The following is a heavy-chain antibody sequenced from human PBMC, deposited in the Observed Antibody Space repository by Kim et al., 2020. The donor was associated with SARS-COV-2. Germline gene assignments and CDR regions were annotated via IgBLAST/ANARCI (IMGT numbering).Heavy chain of an antibody. Sequence: KCSTKFQGRATITREPSASTAYMELSSLRSEDTAVYYCARVEAGGYLGDYWGQGTLVTVSS. J-gene: IGHJ4*02. D-gene: IGHD5-12*01. CDR3: ARVEAGGYLGDY. V-gene: IGHV1-3*01.